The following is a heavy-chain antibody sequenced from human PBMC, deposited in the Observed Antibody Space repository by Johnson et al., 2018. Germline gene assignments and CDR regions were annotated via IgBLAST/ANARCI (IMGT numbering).Heavy chain of an antibody. D-gene: IGHD3-22*01. V-gene: IGHV3-11*01. CDR2: ISSSGSTI. CDR1: GFMFSDYH. Sequence: QVQLVESGGGLVKPGGSLRLSCAASGFMFSDYHMSWIRQAPGKGLEWVSYISSSGSTIYYADSVKGRFTISRDNAKNSLYLQMNSLRAEDTALYYCAKSKFEYYYDSSGYYSLMDVWGKGTTVTVSS. CDR3: AKSKFEYYYDSSGYYSLMDV. J-gene: IGHJ6*04.